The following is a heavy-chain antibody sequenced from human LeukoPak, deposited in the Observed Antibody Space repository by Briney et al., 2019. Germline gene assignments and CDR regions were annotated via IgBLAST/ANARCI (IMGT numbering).Heavy chain of an antibody. D-gene: IGHD6-19*01. CDR3: ARDRRDSSGWHDAFDI. V-gene: IGHV3-7*01. Sequence: PGGSLRLSCAASGFTFSSYWMSWVRQAPGKGLEWVANIKQDGSEKYYVDSVKGRFTISRDNAKNSLYLQMNSLRAEDTAVYYCARDRRDSSGWHDAFDIWGQGTMVTVSS. J-gene: IGHJ3*02. CDR2: IKQDGSEK. CDR1: GFTFSSYW.